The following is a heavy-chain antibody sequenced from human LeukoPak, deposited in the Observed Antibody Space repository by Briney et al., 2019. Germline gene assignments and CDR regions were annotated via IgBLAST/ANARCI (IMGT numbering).Heavy chain of an antibody. CDR2: ISYDGSNK. D-gene: IGHD5-18*01. CDR3: AKELRGYSYDLRNNWFDP. Sequence: PGMSLRLSCAASVVTLSPYGMHGVRQAPGKGLEWVAVISYDGSNKYYADSVKGRFTISRDNSKNTLYLQMNSLRAEDTAVYYCAKELRGYSYDLRNNWFDPWGQGTLVTVSS. V-gene: IGHV3-30*18. J-gene: IGHJ5*02. CDR1: VVTLSPYG.